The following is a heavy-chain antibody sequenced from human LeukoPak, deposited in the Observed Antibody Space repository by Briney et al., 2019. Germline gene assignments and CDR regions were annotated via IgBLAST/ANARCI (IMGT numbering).Heavy chain of an antibody. V-gene: IGHV4-61*02. CDR3: ARNGYYYDSSGQLYYYYYYMDV. Sequence: SHTLSLTCTVSGGSISSCSYYWSWIRQPAGKGLEWIGRIYTSGSTNYNPSLKSRVTISVDTSKNQFSLKLSSVTAADTAVYYCARNGYYYDSSGQLYYYYYYMDVWGKGTTVTISS. D-gene: IGHD3-22*01. J-gene: IGHJ6*03. CDR1: GGSISSCSYY. CDR2: IYTSGST.